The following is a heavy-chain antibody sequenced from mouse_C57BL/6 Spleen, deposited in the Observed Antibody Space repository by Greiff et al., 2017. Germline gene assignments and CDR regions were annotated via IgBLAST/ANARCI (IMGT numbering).Heavy chain of an antibody. D-gene: IGHD2-1*01. J-gene: IGHJ4*01. CDR3: ARYSYGNCDYAMDY. V-gene: IGHV1-80*01. CDR1: GYAFSSYW. CDR2: IYPCDGDT. Sequence: VQLQQSGAELVKPGASVKISCKASGYAFSSYWMNWVKQRPGKGLAWIGQIYPCDGDTNYNGKFKGKATLTADKSSSTAYMQLSSLTSEDSAVYFCARYSYGNCDYAMDYWGQGTSVTVSS.